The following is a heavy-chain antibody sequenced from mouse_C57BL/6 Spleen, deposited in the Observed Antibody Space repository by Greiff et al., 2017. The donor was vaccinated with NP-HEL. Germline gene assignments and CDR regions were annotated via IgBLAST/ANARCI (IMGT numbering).Heavy chain of an antibody. CDR3: ERDHYDYDDWYFDV. J-gene: IGHJ1*03. D-gene: IGHD2-4*01. V-gene: IGHV1-9*01. Sequence: VKLQESGAELMKPGASVKLSCKATGYTFTSYWMEWVKQRPGHGLEWIGEILPGSGSTNYNEKFKGKATFTADKSSNTAYMQLSSLTTEDSAIYYCERDHYDYDDWYFDVWGTGTTVTVSS. CDR2: ILPGSGST. CDR1: GYTFTSYW.